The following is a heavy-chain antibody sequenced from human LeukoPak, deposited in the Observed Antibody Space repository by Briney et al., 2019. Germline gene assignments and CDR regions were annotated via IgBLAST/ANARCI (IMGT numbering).Heavy chain of an antibody. V-gene: IGHV3-23*01. CDR2: ISGSGGST. CDR1: GFTFSSYA. CDR3: AKDFPYYYDSSGYYRDAFDI. D-gene: IGHD3-22*01. Sequence: GGSLRLSRAASGFTFSSYAMSWVRQAPGKGLEWVSAISGSGGSTYYADSVKGRFTISRDNSKNTLYLQMNSLRAEDTAVYYCAKDFPYYYDSSGYYRDAFDIWGQGTMVTVSS. J-gene: IGHJ3*02.